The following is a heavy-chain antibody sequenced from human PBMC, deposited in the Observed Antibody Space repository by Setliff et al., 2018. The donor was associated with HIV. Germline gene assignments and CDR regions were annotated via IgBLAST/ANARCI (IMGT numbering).Heavy chain of an antibody. Sequence: SETLSLTCSVSGVSVGSGDYYWHWIRQHPEKALEWIGYIFRSGDTYYNPSLKSRISMSVDTSKNQFSLELTSLTAADTAVYYCARAPLSGGSFGWFDPWGQGTLVTVSS. CDR2: IFRSGDT. CDR3: ARAPLSGGSFGWFDP. V-gene: IGHV4-31*03. CDR1: GVSVGSGDYY. J-gene: IGHJ5*02. D-gene: IGHD2-15*01.